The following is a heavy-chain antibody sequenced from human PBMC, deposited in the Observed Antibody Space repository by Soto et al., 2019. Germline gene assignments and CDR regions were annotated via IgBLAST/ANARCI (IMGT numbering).Heavy chain of an antibody. V-gene: IGHV4-30-4*01. Sequence: PSETLSLTCTVSGGSISSVDYYWSWIRQPPGKGPEWIGYIYYRGSTYYNPSFRSRVTISIDTSIKQFSLKLSSVTAADTAVYYCARGSMEGRSGYYFNYWGQGTLVTVSS. CDR2: IYYRGST. J-gene: IGHJ4*02. CDR1: GGSISSVDYY. CDR3: ARGSMEGRSGYYFNY. D-gene: IGHD3-22*01.